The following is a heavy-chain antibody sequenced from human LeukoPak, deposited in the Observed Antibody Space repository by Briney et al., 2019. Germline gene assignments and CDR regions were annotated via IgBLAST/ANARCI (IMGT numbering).Heavy chain of an antibody. CDR1: GFTFSNVW. D-gene: IGHD2-2*02. J-gene: IGHJ6*03. Sequence: GGSLRLSCAASGFTFSNVWMSWVRQAPGKGLEWVGRIKRKTDGGTTDYAAPVKGRFTISRDDSKNTLYMQMNSLRAEDTAVYYCARDSIVVVPAAIPDYYYYMDVWGKGTTVTVSS. CDR3: ARDSIVVVPAAIPDYYYYMDV. V-gene: IGHV3-15*01. CDR2: IKRKTDGGTT.